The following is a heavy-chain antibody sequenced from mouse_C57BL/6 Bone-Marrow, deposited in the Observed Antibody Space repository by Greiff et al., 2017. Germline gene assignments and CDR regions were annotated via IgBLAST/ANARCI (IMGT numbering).Heavy chain of an antibody. D-gene: IGHD1-1*01. V-gene: IGHV3-6*01. Sequence: VQLQQSGPGLVKPSQSLSLTCSVTGYSITSGYYWNWIRQFPGNKLEWMGYISYDGSNNYNPSLKNRISITRDTSKNQFFLKLNSVTTEDTATYYCARGYYGSSWFAYWGQGTLVTVSA. CDR2: ISYDGSN. CDR1: GYSITSGYY. J-gene: IGHJ3*01. CDR3: ARGYYGSSWFAY.